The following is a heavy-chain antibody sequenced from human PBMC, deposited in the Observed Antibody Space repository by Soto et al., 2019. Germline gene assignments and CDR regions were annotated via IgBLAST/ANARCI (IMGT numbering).Heavy chain of an antibody. CDR2: INHSGST. J-gene: IGHJ6*03. CDR3: AREGYCSGGSCRRTVYYYYYMDV. V-gene: IGHV4-34*01. CDR1: GGSFSGYD. D-gene: IGHD2-15*01. Sequence: SETLSLTCAVYGGSFSGYDLSWIRQPPGKGLEWIGEINHSGSTNYNPSLKSRVTISVDTSKNQFSLKLSSVTAADTAVYYCAREGYCSGGSCRRTVYYYYYMDVWGKGTTVTVSS.